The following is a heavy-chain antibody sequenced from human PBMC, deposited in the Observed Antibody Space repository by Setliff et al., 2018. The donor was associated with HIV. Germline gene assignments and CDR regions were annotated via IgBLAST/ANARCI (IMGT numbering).Heavy chain of an antibody. V-gene: IGHV4-34*01. CDR2: INHSGST. CDR3: ARDKRASFDGLDV. Sequence: PSETLSLTCAVYGGSFSGYYWRWIRQPPGKGLEWIGEINHSGSTNYNPSLKRRVTISVDTSKNQFSLRLSSVTAADTAVYYCARDKRASFDGLDVWGQGTTVTVSS. J-gene: IGHJ6*02. CDR1: GGSFSGYY.